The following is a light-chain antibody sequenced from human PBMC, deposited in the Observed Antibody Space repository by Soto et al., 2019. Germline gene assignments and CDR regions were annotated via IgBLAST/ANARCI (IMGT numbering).Light chain of an antibody. CDR1: QSVSSN. CDR3: QQYNNWPWT. J-gene: IGKJ1*01. V-gene: IGKV3-15*01. Sequence: EIVMTQSPATLSVSPGERATLSCRASQSVSSNLAWYQQKPGQDPRLLIYGVSTRVTGIPARFSGSGSGTEFTLTVSSLQSEDFAVYYCQQYNNWPWTFGQGTKVEIK. CDR2: GVS.